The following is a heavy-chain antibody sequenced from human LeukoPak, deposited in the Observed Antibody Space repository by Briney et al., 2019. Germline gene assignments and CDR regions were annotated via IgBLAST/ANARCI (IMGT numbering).Heavy chain of an antibody. D-gene: IGHD3-9*01. CDR3: ARFILCEILTGYYAYYFDY. CDR1: GGSFSGYY. Sequence: PSETLSLTCAVYGGSFSGYYWSWIRQPPGKGLEWIGEINHSGSTNYNPSLKSRVSISVDPSKKRYPLKLSVVTAADTAVYYCARFILCEILTGYYAYYFDYWGQGSLVTVSS. CDR2: INHSGST. J-gene: IGHJ4*02. V-gene: IGHV4-34*01.